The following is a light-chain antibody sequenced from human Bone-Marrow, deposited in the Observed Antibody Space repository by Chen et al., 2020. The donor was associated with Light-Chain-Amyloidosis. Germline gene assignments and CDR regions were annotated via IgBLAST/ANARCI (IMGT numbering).Light chain of an antibody. CDR2: DVS. V-gene: IGLV2-14*01. Sequence: QSALTQPASVSGSPGQSITISCTGTSSDVGGYNYVSWYQQHPGKAPKLMIYDVSNRPSGVSNRFSGSTSGNTASLTISRLQAEDEADYYCSSYTSTGTLFGTGTKVTVL. CDR3: SSYTSTGTL. CDR1: SSDVGGYNY. J-gene: IGLJ1*01.